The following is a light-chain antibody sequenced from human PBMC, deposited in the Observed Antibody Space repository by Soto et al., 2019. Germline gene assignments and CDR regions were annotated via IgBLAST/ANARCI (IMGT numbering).Light chain of an antibody. CDR1: ESLSTY. J-gene: IGKJ2*01. CDR2: GAS. V-gene: IGKV3-15*01. Sequence: EIVMTQSPATLSVSPGERVTLSCRASESLSTYLAWYQQKPGQAPRLLIYGASTKATGIPARFSGSGSATDFTLTISSLQSEDFAVYYCHRYNDWPFTSGQGTKLEI. CDR3: HRYNDWPFT.